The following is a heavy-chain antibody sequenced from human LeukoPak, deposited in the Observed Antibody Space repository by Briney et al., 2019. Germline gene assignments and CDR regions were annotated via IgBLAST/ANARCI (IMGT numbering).Heavy chain of an antibody. V-gene: IGHV4-34*01. J-gene: IGHJ6*03. CDR3: ACSAQYSYYYYMTS. D-gene: IGHD6-25*01. CDR1: GGSFSGYY. Sequence: SETLSLTCAVYGGSFSGYYWSWIRQPPGKGLEWIGEINHSGSTYYNPSLKSRVTISVDTSKNQLSLKLNSVTAADTAEYYCACSAQYSYYYYMTSGAKGPRSPSP. CDR2: INHSGST.